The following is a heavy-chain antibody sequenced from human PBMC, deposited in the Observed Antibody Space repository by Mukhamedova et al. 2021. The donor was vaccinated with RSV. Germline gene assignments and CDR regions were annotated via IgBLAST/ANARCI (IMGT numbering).Heavy chain of an antibody. V-gene: IGHV3-23*01. Sequence: VRQAPGKGLEWVSAISGSGGSTYYADSVKGRFTISRDNSKNTLYLQMNSLRAEDTAVYYCAKGDYGGYFDYWGQGTLVTVSS. CDR2: ISGSGGST. CDR3: AKGDYGGYFDY. D-gene: IGHD4-23*01. J-gene: IGHJ4*02.